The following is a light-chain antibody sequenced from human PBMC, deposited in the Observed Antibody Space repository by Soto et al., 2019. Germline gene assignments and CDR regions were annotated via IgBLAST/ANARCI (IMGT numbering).Light chain of an antibody. V-gene: IGKV3-20*01. CDR3: QQYGSSPRIT. Sequence: ENVLTQSPGTLSLSPGERATLSCRASQSVSSSYLAWYQQKPGQAPRLLIYGASSRATGTPDRFSGSESGTDFTLTISRLEPEDFAVYYCQQYGSSPRITFGQGTRLEMK. J-gene: IGKJ5*01. CDR1: QSVSSSY. CDR2: GAS.